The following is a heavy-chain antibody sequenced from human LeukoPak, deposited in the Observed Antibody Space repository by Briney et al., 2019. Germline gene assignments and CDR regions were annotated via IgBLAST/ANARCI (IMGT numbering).Heavy chain of an antibody. D-gene: IGHD6-19*01. CDR3: ARDPDSSGWSSIEY. Sequence: GGSLRLSCAASGFTFSSYAMNWVRQAPGKGLVWVSRINSDGRSTNYADSVKGRFTISRDNAKNTLYLQMNSLRAEDTAVYYCARDPDSSGWSSIEYWGQGTLVTVSP. J-gene: IGHJ4*02. CDR2: INSDGRST. CDR1: GFTFSSYA. V-gene: IGHV3-74*01.